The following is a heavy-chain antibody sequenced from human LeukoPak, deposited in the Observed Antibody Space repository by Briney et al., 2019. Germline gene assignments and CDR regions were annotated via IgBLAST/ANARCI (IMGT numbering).Heavy chain of an antibody. CDR1: GYTFTGYY. CDR2: INPNSGGT. D-gene: IGHD3-3*01. J-gene: IGHJ4*02. CDR3: ARAGKQYYDFWSGYHHFDY. V-gene: IGHV1-2*02. Sequence: GASVKVSCKASGYTFTGYYMYWVRQAPGQGLEWMGWINPNSGGTNYAQKFQGRVTMTRDTSISTAYMELSRLRSDDTAVYYCARAGKQYYDFWSGYHHFDYWGQGTLVTVSS.